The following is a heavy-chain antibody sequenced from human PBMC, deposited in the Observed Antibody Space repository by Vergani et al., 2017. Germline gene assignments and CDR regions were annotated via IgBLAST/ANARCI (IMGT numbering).Heavy chain of an antibody. CDR2: LHHNGAT. CDR3: ARGSPLHXDYVWGSYRYYFDY. V-gene: IGHV4-38-2*02. D-gene: IGHD3-16*02. CDR1: NFFISSNAYY. J-gene: IGHJ4*02. Sequence: QVQLQESGPGLVKPSETLCLTCTVSNFFISSNAYYWGWIRQAPGRGLEWIGSLHHNGATSHNPSLESRVTISVDTSKNQFSLKLSSVTAADTAVYYCARGSPLHXDYVWGSYRYYFDYWGQGTLVTVSS.